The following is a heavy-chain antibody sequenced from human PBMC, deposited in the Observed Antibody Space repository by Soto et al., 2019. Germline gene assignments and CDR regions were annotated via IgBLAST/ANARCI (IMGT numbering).Heavy chain of an antibody. Sequence: GGSLRLSCAVSGLNFSRYSFNWVRQAPGRGLEWVSHISSTGGTIWYGDAVKGRFTISRGDAKNSVFLQMNTLRAEDTAIYYCANSFDYWGQGALVTVSS. CDR3: ANSFDY. CDR2: ISSTGGTI. V-gene: IGHV3-48*01. J-gene: IGHJ4*02. CDR1: GLNFSRYS.